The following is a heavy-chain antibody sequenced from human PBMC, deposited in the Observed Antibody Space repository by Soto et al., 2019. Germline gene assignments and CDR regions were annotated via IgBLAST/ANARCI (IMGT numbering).Heavy chain of an antibody. CDR2: ISSSSSTI. CDR3: ARPTYYYDSSGPPAY. J-gene: IGHJ4*02. D-gene: IGHD3-22*01. V-gene: IGHV3-11*04. CDR1: GFTFSDHY. Sequence: GGSLRLSCVASGFTFSDHYMTWIRQAPGKGLEWVSYISSSSSTIFYTDSVKGRFTVSRDNAKNSLYLQMNSLRAEDTAVYYYARPTYYYDSSGPPAYWGQGTLVTVSS.